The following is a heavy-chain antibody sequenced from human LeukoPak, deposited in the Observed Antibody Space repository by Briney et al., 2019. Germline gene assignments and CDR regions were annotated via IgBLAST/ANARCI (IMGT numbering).Heavy chain of an antibody. CDR1: GFTFSDYY. Sequence: SLRLSCAASGFTFSDYYMSWIRQAPGKGLEWVSYISSSGSTIYYADSVKGRFTISRDNAKNSLYLQMNSLRAEDTAVYYCARGPLYCSGGSCYTPFDYWGQGTLVTVSS. V-gene: IGHV3-11*01. J-gene: IGHJ4*02. CDR2: ISSSGSTI. D-gene: IGHD2-15*01. CDR3: ARGPLYCSGGSCYTPFDY.